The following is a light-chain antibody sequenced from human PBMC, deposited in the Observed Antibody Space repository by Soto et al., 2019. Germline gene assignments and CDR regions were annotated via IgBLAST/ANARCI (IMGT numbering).Light chain of an antibody. V-gene: IGKV3-20*01. Sequence: VLTQSPGTLSLSPGDRAALSCGASQSLSNNFLAWYQQKPGQAPRLLISGASSRATGIPDRFSGSGSGTDFTLTITRVEPEDFAVYYCQQYATSPLTVGGGTKVEIK. CDR3: QQYATSPLT. J-gene: IGKJ4*01. CDR2: GAS. CDR1: QSLSNNF.